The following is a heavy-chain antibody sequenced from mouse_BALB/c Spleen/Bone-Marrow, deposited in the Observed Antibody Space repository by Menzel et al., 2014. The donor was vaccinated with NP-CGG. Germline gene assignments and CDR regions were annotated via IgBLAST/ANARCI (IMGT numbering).Heavy chain of an antibody. D-gene: IGHD2-3*01. CDR2: ILPGSGST. J-gene: IGHJ2*01. CDR1: GYTFSSYW. V-gene: IGHV1-9*01. CDR3: ARPLYDGYYP. Sequence: QVHVKQSGGELMKPGASVKISCKATGYTFSSYWIEWVKQRPGHGLEWIGEILPGSGSTNYNEKFKGKTTFTADTSSNIAYMQLGSLTSEDSAVYYCARPLYDGYYPWGQGTTLTVSS.